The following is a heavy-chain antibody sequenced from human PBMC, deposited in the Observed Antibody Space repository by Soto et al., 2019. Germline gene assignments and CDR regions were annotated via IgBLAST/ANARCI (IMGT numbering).Heavy chain of an antibody. Sequence: GASVKVSCKASGYTFTSYGISWVRQAPGQGLEWMGWISAYNGNTNYAQKLQGRVTMTTDTSTSTAYMELRSLRSDDTAVYYCARDSEVDTAMDSTNNWFDPWAQEPLVTVSS. V-gene: IGHV1-18*01. D-gene: IGHD5-18*01. CDR3: ARDSEVDTAMDSTNNWFDP. CDR2: ISAYNGNT. CDR1: GYTFTSYG. J-gene: IGHJ5*02.